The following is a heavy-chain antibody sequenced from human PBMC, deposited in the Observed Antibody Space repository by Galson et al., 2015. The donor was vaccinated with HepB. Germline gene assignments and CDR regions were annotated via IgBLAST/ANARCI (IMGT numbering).Heavy chain of an antibody. J-gene: IGHJ3*02. Sequence: CAISGDSVSSNSAAWNWIRQSPSRGLEWLGRTYYRSKWFNDYAVSVKSRITFNPDTSKNQFSLQLNSVTPDDTAVYYCAREAGDAFDIWGQGTMVHVSS. CDR3: AREAGDAFDI. V-gene: IGHV6-1*01. CDR1: GDSVSSNSAA. CDR2: TYYRSKWFN.